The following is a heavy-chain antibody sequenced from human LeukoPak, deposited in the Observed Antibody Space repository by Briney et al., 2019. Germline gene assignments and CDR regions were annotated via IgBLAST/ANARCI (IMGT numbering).Heavy chain of an antibody. V-gene: IGHV3-48*03. CDR3: ARDNALEGEPFDI. CDR2: ISSSGSTI. Sequence: GGYLRLSCAVSGFTFSSYEMNWVRQAPGKGLEWVSYISSSGSTIYYADSVKGRFTISRDNAKNSLYLQMNSLRAEDTAVYYCARDNALEGEPFDIWGQGTMVTVSS. D-gene: IGHD1-1*01. CDR1: GFTFSSYE. J-gene: IGHJ3*02.